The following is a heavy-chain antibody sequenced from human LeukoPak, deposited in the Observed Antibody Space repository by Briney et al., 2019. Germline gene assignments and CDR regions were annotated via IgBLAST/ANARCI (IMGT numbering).Heavy chain of an antibody. CDR1: GFSLSTRGMC. CDR2: IDWDDDK. V-gene: IGHV2-70*01. D-gene: IGHD1-26*01. Sequence: GPXLVXXTXTLTLXGTFSGFSLSTRGMCVSWIRQPPGKALEWLALIDWDDDKYYSTSLKTRLTISKDTSKNQVVLTMTNMDPVDTATYYCARTVNGIVGRFDYWGQGTLVTVSS. J-gene: IGHJ4*02. CDR3: ARTVNGIVGRFDY.